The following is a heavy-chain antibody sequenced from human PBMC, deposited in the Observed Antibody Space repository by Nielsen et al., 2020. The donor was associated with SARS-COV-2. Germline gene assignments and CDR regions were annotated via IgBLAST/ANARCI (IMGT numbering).Heavy chain of an antibody. J-gene: IGHJ4*02. CDR2: ISSSSSTI. Sequence: GESLKISCAASGFTFSSYSMNWVRQAPGKGLEWVSYISSSSSTIYYADSVKGRFTISRDNAKNSLYLQMNSLRDDDTAVYYCATEFLPSSGWFDYWGQGTLVTVSS. CDR3: ATEFLPSSGWFDY. CDR1: GFTFSSYS. V-gene: IGHV3-48*02. D-gene: IGHD6-19*01.